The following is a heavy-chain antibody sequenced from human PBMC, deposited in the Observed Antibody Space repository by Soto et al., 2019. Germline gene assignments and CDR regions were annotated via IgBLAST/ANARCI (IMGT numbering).Heavy chain of an antibody. CDR2: VRGTGDIT. CDR3: AKAHASGWSIPGAFDI. D-gene: IGHD6-19*01. Sequence: EVQLLESGGGLVQPGGSLRLSCAASGLTFTTYAMTWVRQAPGKGLEWVSSVRGTGDITYYADSVKGRFTISRDNSKNTVYLQMSSLRAEDTAVYYCAKAHASGWSIPGAFDIWGQGTMVTVSS. J-gene: IGHJ3*02. CDR1: GLTFTTYA. V-gene: IGHV3-23*01.